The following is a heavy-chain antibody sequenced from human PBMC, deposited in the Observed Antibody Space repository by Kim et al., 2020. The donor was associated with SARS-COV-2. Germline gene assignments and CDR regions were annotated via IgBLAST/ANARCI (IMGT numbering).Heavy chain of an antibody. V-gene: IGHV3-30*02. J-gene: IGHJ6*02. CDR2: IWSDGSNK. CDR1: GFTFSSYG. D-gene: IGHD6-19*01. Sequence: GGSLRLSCAASGFTFSSYGMHWVRQAPGKGLELVAFIWSDGSNKYHADSVKGRFTISRDNFKNTLYLQMNTLRAEDTALYYCAKDPRDTSGWNSNFYYYYGMDVWGQGTTVTVSS. CDR3: AKDPRDTSGWNSNFYYYYGMDV.